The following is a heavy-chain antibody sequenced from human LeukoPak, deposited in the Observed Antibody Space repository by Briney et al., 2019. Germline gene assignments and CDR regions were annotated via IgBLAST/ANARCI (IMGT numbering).Heavy chain of an antibody. CDR1: GFTFSSYA. CDR3: ARDLHNSYGQEGYAFDI. Sequence: GGSLRLSCAASGFTFSSYAMHWVRQAPGKGLEWVAVISYDGSNKYYADSVKGRFTISRDNSKNTLYLQMNSLRAEDTAVYYCARDLHNSYGQEGYAFDIWGQGTMVTVSS. D-gene: IGHD5-18*01. J-gene: IGHJ3*02. CDR2: ISYDGSNK. V-gene: IGHV3-30-3*01.